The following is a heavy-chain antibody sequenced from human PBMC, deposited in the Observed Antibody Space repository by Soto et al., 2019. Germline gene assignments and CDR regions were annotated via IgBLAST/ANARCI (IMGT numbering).Heavy chain of an antibody. Sequence: SETLSLTCTFSGGSISSYYWTLFRQSTGKELEWIGYIYYTGSTKYNPSLESRVTISIDTSKNQFSLKLSSVTAADTGVYYCAGDDWGPAHIRGQGTPVTVSS. CDR1: GGSISSYY. D-gene: IGHD2-2*01. V-gene: IGHV4-59*12. CDR2: IYYTGST. CDR3: AGDDWGPAHI. J-gene: IGHJ4*02.